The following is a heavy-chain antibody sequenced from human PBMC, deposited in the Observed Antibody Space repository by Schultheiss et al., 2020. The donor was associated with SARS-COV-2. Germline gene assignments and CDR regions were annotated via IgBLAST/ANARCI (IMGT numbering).Heavy chain of an antibody. Sequence: GESLKISCAASGFTFSSYAMHWVRQAPGKGLEWVAVISYDGSNKYYADSVKGRFTISRDNSKNTLYLQMNSLRAEDTAVYYCAREFPTQWELLHWGQGTLVTVSS. V-gene: IGHV3-30*04. CDR3: AREFPTQWELLH. J-gene: IGHJ4*02. D-gene: IGHD1-26*01. CDR2: ISYDGSNK. CDR1: GFTFSSYA.